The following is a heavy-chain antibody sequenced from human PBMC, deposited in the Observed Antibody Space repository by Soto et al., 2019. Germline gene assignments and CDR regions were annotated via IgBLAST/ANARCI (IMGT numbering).Heavy chain of an antibody. CDR1: SGSISSGGYS. V-gene: IGHV4-30-2*01. Sequence: QLQLQESGSGLVKPSQTLSLTCSVSSGSISSGGYSWNWIRQPPGKGLEWIGYIYHSGSTYYNPSLKSRVTMSVDRSKIQFSLKLTSVTAADTAVYYCARDGGATVTPFDYWGQGTMVTVSS. J-gene: IGHJ4*02. CDR2: IYHSGST. CDR3: ARDGGATVTPFDY. D-gene: IGHD4-4*01.